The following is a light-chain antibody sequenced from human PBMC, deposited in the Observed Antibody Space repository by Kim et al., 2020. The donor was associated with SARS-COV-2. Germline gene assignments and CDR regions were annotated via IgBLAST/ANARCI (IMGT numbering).Light chain of an antibody. V-gene: IGKV3-20*01. Sequence: TGERATLPCRSSQSVSSSYLAWYQQKPGQAPSLLIYAASSRATGIPDRFSGSGSGADFTLTISRLEPEDFAVYYCQQYTTSPTWTFGQGTKVDIK. J-gene: IGKJ1*01. CDR1: QSVSSSY. CDR2: AAS. CDR3: QQYTTSPTWT.